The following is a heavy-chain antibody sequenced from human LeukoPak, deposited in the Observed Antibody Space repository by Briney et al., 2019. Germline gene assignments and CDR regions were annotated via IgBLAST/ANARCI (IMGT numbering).Heavy chain of an antibody. CDR2: IRYDGSNK. V-gene: IGHV3-30*02. J-gene: IGHJ6*03. D-gene: IGHD4-17*01. CDR3: ARARFETTVTALIRKKNYYYYYMDV. Sequence: PGGSLRLSCAASGFTFSSYDMHWVRQAPGKGLEWVAFIRYDGSNKYYADSVKGRFIISRDNSKNTLYLQMNSLRIEDTAVYYCARARFETTVTALIRKKNYYYYYMDVWGKGTTVTVSS. CDR1: GFTFSSYD.